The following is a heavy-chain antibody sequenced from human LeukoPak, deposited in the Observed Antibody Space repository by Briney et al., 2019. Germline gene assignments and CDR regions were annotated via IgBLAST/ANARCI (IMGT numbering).Heavy chain of an antibody. CDR2: IYYSGST. J-gene: IGHJ4*02. D-gene: IGHD3-22*01. CDR3: ARPISSGYYPFDS. Sequence: PSETLSLTCTVSGGSISSYYWSWIRQPPGKGLEWIGYIYYSGSTNYNPSLKSRVTISVDTSKNQFSLKLSSVTAADTAVYYCARPISSGYYPFDSWGQGTLVTVSS. V-gene: IGHV4-59*01. CDR1: GGSISSYY.